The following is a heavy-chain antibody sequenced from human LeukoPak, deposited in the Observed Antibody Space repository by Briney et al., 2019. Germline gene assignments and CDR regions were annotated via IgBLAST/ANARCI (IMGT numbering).Heavy chain of an antibody. CDR3: ARGWGPGDY. CDR1: GYTFTGYY. J-gene: IGHJ4*02. Sequence: ASVKVSCKASGYTFTGYYMHWVRQAPGQGLEWMGWINPNSGGTNYAQKFQGRVTMTRNTSISTAYMELSSLRSEDTAVYYCARGWGPGDYWGQGTLVTVSS. V-gene: IGHV1-2*02. D-gene: IGHD7-27*01. CDR2: INPNSGGT.